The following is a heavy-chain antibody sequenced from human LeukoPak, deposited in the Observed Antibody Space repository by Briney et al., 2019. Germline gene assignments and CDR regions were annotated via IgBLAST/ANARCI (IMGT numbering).Heavy chain of an antibody. Sequence: SETLSLTCTVSGGSISSGGYYWSWIRQPPGKGLEWIGYIYHSGSTYYNPSLKSRVTISVDRSKNQFSLKLSSVTAADTAVYYCARAYTNPGKTYYYGSGSLNWFDPWGQGTLVTVSS. CDR2: IYHSGST. J-gene: IGHJ5*02. CDR3: ARAYTNPGKTYYYGSGSLNWFDP. V-gene: IGHV4-30-2*01. D-gene: IGHD3-10*01. CDR1: GGSISSGGYY.